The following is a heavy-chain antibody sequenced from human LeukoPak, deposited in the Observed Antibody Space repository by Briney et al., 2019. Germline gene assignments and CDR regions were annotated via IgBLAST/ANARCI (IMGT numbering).Heavy chain of an antibody. J-gene: IGHJ5*02. CDR1: GGTFSSYA. V-gene: IGHV1-69*01. CDR3: ARALRGVVVVAAREDWFDP. D-gene: IGHD2-15*01. CDR2: IIPIFGTA. Sequence: SVKVSCKASGGTFSSYAISWVRQAPGQGLEWMGGIIPIFGTANYAQKFQDRVTITADESTSTAYMELSSLRSEDTAVYYCARALRGVVVVAAREDWFDPWGQGTLVTVSS.